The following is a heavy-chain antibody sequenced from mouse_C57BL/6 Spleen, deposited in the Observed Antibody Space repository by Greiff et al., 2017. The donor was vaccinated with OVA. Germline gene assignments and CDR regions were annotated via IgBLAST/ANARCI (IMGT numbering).Heavy chain of an antibody. CDR3: AILAYWYGRSSFAY. CDR1: GYTFTSYW. D-gene: IGHD1-1*01. V-gene: IGHV1-61*01. Sequence: VQLQQPGAELVKPGASVKLSCKASGYTFTSYWMHWVKQRPGQGLEWIGSIYPSDGGTQYNQKFKDKATLTVDKSSSTAYMQLSSLTSEDSAVYYGAILAYWYGRSSFAYWGQGTLVTVSA. CDR2: IYPSDGGT. J-gene: IGHJ3*01.